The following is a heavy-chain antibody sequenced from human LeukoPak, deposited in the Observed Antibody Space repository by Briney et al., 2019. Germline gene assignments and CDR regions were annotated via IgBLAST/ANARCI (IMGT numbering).Heavy chain of an antibody. J-gene: IGHJ5*02. CDR1: GYTFTSYG. CDR2: ISAYNGNT. V-gene: IGHV1-18*04. CDR3: AREGWGIAAANSWFDP. Sequence: ASVKVSCTASGYTFTSYGISWVRQAPGQGLEWMGWISAYNGNTNYAQKLQGRVTMTTDTSTSTAYMELRSLRSDDTAVYYCAREGWGIAAANSWFDPWGQGTLVTVSS. D-gene: IGHD6-13*01.